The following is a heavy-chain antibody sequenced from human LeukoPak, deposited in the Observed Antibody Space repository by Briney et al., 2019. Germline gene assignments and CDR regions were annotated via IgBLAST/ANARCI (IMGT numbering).Heavy chain of an antibody. J-gene: IGHJ6*03. CDR1: GFTFSSYS. V-gene: IGHV3-48*01. Sequence: GGSLRLSCAASGFTFSSYSMNWVRQAPGKGLEWVSYISSSSSTIYYADSVKGRFTISRDNAKNSLYLQMNSLRAEDTAVYYCARDRGYSYGPGYMDVWGKGTTVTVSS. CDR3: ARDRGYSYGPGYMDV. D-gene: IGHD5-18*01. CDR2: ISSSSSTI.